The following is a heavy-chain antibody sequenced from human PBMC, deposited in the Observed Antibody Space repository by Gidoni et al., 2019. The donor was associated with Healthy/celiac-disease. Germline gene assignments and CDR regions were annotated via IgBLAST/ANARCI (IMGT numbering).Heavy chain of an antibody. CDR2: IYYSGST. D-gene: IGHD2-2*01. Sequence: QPPGKGLEWIGYIYYSGSTYYNPSLQSRVTISVDTSKNQFPRKLSSVTDADTAVYYCARSKVVPAATDYWGQGTLVTVSS. V-gene: IGHV4-30-4*01. CDR3: ARSKVVPAATDY. J-gene: IGHJ4*02.